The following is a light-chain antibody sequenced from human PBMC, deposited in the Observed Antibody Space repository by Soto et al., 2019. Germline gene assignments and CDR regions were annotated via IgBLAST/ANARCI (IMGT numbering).Light chain of an antibody. CDR1: QSVTSSY. J-gene: IGKJ3*01. CDR3: QLYGRSPRFT. V-gene: IGKV3-20*01. Sequence: EIVLTQSPGTLSLSPGERATLSCRASQSVTSSYLSWYQQKRGQAPRLLTYGASSRATGIPDRFGGSGFGKDFTLTISMLEPDYFSLNDCQLYGRSPRFTFGAVTMVDIK. CDR2: GAS.